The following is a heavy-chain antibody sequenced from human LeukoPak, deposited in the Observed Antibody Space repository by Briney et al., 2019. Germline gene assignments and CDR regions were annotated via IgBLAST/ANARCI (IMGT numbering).Heavy chain of an antibody. Sequence: AXVKVSCKASGSPFTRYGISWVRRAPGQGIEGMGWINAYYNNTNYAHKIQRTVTMTTDTSTSTAYMELRSLRSDDTAVYYCARDFHHGHCGGGSCFLLDYWGQGTLVTVSS. D-gene: IGHD2-15*01. CDR1: GSPFTRYG. CDR3: ARDFHHGHCGGGSCFLLDY. J-gene: IGHJ4*02. CDR2: INAYYNNT. V-gene: IGHV1-18*01.